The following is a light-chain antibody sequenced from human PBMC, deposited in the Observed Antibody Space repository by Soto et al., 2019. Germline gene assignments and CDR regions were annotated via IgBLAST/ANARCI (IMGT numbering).Light chain of an antibody. CDR3: QQYNNWPAIT. CDR2: GAS. J-gene: IGKJ5*01. V-gene: IGKV3-15*01. Sequence: EIVMTQCPATLSVSPGERATLSSSSSQSVSSNLAWYEQKRGQAPRLLIYGASTRATGIPARFSGSGSGTEFTLTISSLQSEDFTVYYCQQYNNWPAITFGQGTRMEI. CDR1: QSVSSN.